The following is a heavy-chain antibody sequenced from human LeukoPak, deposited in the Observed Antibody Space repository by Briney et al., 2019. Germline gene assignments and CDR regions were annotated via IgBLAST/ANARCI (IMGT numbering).Heavy chain of an antibody. D-gene: IGHD3-10*01. CDR1: GGSISSYY. Sequence: PSETLSLTCTVSGGSISSYYWSWIRQPPGKGLEWIGYIYYSGSTNYNPSLKSRVTISVDTSKNQFSLKLSSVTAADTAVHYCARGSDRGYYYYYGMDVWGKGTTVTVSS. CDR2: IYYSGST. CDR3: ARGSDRGYYYYYGMDV. V-gene: IGHV4-59*01. J-gene: IGHJ6*04.